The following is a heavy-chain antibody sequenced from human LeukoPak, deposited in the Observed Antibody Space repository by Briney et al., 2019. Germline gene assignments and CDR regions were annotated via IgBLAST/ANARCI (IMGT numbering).Heavy chain of an antibody. CDR1: GFTLSSYA. Sequence: GGSLRLSCAASGFTLSSYAMSWVRQAPGKGLEWVSAISDTGNTYHADSVKGRFTISRDSSKNTLFLQMNRLRPEDAAVYYCAKGKSSYCGGDCYSNYWGQGTLVTVSS. CDR3: AKGKSSYCGGDCYSNY. CDR2: ISDTGNT. V-gene: IGHV3-23*01. J-gene: IGHJ4*02. D-gene: IGHD2-21*02.